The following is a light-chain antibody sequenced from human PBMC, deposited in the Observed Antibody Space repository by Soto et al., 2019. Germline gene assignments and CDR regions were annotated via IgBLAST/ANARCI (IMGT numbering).Light chain of an antibody. CDR1: QSVSSGY. V-gene: IGKV3D-15*01. Sequence: ELVLTQSPGTLSLSPGAGATLSCRARQSVSSGYLAWYQQKPGQAPRLLIYGASTRATGIPARFSGIESGTEFSLTISSLQSEDFGIYDGQQYNNWPRATFGGGTKVDI. CDR2: GAS. CDR3: QQYNNWPRAT. J-gene: IGKJ4*01.